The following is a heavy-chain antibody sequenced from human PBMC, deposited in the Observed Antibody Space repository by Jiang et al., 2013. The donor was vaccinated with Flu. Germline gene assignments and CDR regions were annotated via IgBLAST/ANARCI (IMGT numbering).Heavy chain of an antibody. CDR2: IYNSGNSGNT. CDR1: GGSISSGGYY. V-gene: IGHV4-31*03. J-gene: IGHJ1*01. CDR3: ARNLGGNPEYFRH. D-gene: IGHD4-23*01. Sequence: GSGLVKPSQTLSLTCTVSGGSISSGGYYWSWVRQHPGKGLEWIGFIYNSGNSGNTYYNPSLKSRVTMSGDTSKNQFSLKLSSVTAADSAIYFCARNLGGNPEYFRHWGQGTLVSVLS.